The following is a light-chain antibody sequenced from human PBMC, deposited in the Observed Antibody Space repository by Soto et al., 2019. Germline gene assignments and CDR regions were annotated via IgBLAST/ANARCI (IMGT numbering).Light chain of an antibody. J-gene: IGKJ1*01. CDR2: GAS. CDR1: QSVSSSF. V-gene: IGKV3-20*01. CDR3: QQYGSSYPWT. Sequence: EIVLTQSPGTLSLSPGERATLSCRASQSVSSSFLAWYRQKPGQAPRLLIYGASSRATGIPDRFSGSGSGTDFTLTISRLEPEDFAVYYCQQYGSSYPWTFGQGTKVHIK.